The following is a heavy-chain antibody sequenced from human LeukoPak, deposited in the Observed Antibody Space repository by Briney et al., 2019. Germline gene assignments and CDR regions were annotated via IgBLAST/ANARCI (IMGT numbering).Heavy chain of an antibody. CDR1: GFTVSSNY. D-gene: IGHD2-2*01. CDR3: ALVPAAIYALDI. J-gene: IGHJ3*02. V-gene: IGHV3-66*01. Sequence: GGSLRLSCAASGFTVSSNYMSWVRQAPGKGLEWVSVIYSGGSTYYADSVRGRFTISRDNSKNTLYLQMNSLRAEDTAVYYCALVPAAIYALDIWGQGTMVTVSS. CDR2: IYSGGST.